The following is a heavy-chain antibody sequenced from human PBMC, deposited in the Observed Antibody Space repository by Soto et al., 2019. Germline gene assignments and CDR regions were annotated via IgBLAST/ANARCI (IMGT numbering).Heavy chain of an antibody. CDR3: TRVYGDSPYNWFDP. CDR2: IIPIFGTA. Sequence: SVKVSCKASGGTFSSYAISWVRQAPGQGLEWMGGIIPIFGTANYAQKFQGRVTITADESTSTAYMELSSLRSEDTAVYYCTRVYGDSPYNWFDPWGQGTLVTVSS. J-gene: IGHJ5*02. CDR1: GGTFSSYA. D-gene: IGHD4-17*01. V-gene: IGHV1-69*13.